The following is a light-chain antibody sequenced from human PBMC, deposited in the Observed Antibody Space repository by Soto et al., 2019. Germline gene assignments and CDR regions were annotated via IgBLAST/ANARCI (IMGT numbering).Light chain of an antibody. CDR2: GAS. V-gene: IGKV3-20*01. CDR3: QQYGSSPQT. CDR1: QSVSSTY. J-gene: IGKJ1*01. Sequence: VLTQSPGTLSLSPGERATLSCRASQSVSSTYLAWYQQKPGQAPRLLMYGASNRATGIPDRFRGSGSGTDFTLTISRLEPEDFAVYYCQQYGSSPQTFGQGTKVEIK.